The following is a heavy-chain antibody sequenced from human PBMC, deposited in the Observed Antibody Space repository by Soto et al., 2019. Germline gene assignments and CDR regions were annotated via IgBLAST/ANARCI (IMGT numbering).Heavy chain of an antibody. Sequence: SETLSLTCAVYGGSFSGYYWSWIRQPPGKGLEWIGEINHSGSTNYNPSLKSRVTISVDTSKNQFSLKLSSVTAADTAVYYCARVFQLGYCSSTSCFYYYYYGMDVWGQGTTVTVSS. CDR1: GGSFSGYY. CDR3: ARVFQLGYCSSTSCFYYYYYGMDV. D-gene: IGHD2-2*01. V-gene: IGHV4-34*01. CDR2: INHSGST. J-gene: IGHJ6*02.